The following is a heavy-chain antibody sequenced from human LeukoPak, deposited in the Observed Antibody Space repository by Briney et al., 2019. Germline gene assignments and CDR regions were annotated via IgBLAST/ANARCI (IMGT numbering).Heavy chain of an antibody. D-gene: IGHD6-19*01. Sequence: SQTLSLTCTVSGGSISSGSYYWSWIQPPAGRGLEWIGRIYTSGSTNYNPSLKSRVTISVDTSKNQFSLKLSSVTAADTAVYYCARERIAVAGTTYYYYYGMYVWGQGTTVTVSS. CDR3: ARERIAVAGTTYYYYYGMYV. CDR1: GGSISSGSYY. V-gene: IGHV4-61*02. CDR2: IYTSGST. J-gene: IGHJ6*02.